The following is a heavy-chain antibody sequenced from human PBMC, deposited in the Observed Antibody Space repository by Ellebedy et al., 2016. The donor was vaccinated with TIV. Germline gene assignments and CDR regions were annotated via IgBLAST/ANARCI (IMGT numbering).Heavy chain of an antibody. CDR2: IQSKTDGGAA. CDR3: TTVYRYNYDSV. V-gene: IGHV3-15*01. CDR1: GFTFSNAW. J-gene: IGHJ4*02. Sequence: PGGSLRLSCAASGFTFSNAWMNWVRQAPGKGREWVGRIQSKTDGGAADYAAPVKGRFTISRDDSKNTLYLQMNSLKTEDTAVYFCTTVYRYNYDSVWGQGTLVTVSS. D-gene: IGHD5-18*01.